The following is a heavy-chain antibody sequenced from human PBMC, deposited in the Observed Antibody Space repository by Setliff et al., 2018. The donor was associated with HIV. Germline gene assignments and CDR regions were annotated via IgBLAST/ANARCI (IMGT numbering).Heavy chain of an antibody. D-gene: IGHD3-16*01. CDR1: GFTFSGHS. Sequence: GGSLRLSCAASGFTFSGHSMHWVRQVPGQGLVWVSGIKNDGSDIFYVDSVKGRFTISRDNAKNRLYLQMNSLRVEDTAVYYCTKEWGPSAQPINWFDPWGQGTQVTVSS. V-gene: IGHV3-74*01. CDR3: TKEWGPSAQPINWFDP. J-gene: IGHJ5*02. CDR2: IKNDGSDI.